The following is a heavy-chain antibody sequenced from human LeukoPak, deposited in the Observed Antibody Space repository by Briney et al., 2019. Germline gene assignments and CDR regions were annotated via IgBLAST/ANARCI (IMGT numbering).Heavy chain of an antibody. J-gene: IGHJ4*02. Sequence: SDLLPPTCTAAGAFITTYYCWCRRQPGGRRVWCIWIISNSRSTNNNPSLKSRVTTSLDTSKKHLTLKLTSVTAANSAVYYDSGSSGCAGVLDYWGQGTLVTVTA. V-gene: IGHV4-59*07. D-gene: IGHD6-19*01. CDR1: GAFITTYY. CDR3: SGSSGCAGVLDY. CDR2: ISNSRST.